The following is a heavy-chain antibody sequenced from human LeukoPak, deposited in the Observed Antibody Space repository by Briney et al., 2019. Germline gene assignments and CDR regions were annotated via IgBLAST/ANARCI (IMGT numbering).Heavy chain of an antibody. V-gene: IGHV3-21*01. CDR3: AREGLTLPGDPIDY. Sequence: GGSLRLSCAASGFTFSRYSINWVRQPPGKGLEWVSSISRSSSYKSYAESVKGRFTISRDNAKNSLYLQMNRLRVEDTAVHYCAREGLTLPGDPIDYWGQGTLLTVSS. J-gene: IGHJ4*02. CDR2: ISRSSSYK. D-gene: IGHD4-17*01. CDR1: GFTFSRYS.